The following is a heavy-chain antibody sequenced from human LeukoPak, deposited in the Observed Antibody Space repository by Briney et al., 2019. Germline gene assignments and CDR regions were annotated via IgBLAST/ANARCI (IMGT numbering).Heavy chain of an antibody. V-gene: IGHV3-21*01. Sequence: KPGGSLRLSCAASGFTLSSYSMTWVRQAPGKGLEWVSSISSSSSYIYYADSVKGRFTISRDNAKNSLYLQMNSLRAEDTAVYYCARVGLLFDLDYWGQGTLVTVSS. CDR3: ARVGLLFDLDY. CDR2: ISSSSSYI. CDR1: GFTLSSYS. D-gene: IGHD2-21*02. J-gene: IGHJ4*02.